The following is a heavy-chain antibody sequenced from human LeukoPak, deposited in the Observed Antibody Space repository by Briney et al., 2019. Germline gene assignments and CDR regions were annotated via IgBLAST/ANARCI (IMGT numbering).Heavy chain of an antibody. CDR3: TKDTIKWGSYRYFDY. CDR2: ISGSGGST. V-gene: IGHV3-23*01. J-gene: IGHJ4*02. D-gene: IGHD3-16*02. Sequence: GGSLRLSCAASGFTFSSYAMSWVRQAPGKGLEWVSAISGSGGSTYYADSVKGRFTISRDNSKNTLYLQMNSLRAEDTAVYYCTKDTIKWGSYRYFDYWGQGTLVTVSS. CDR1: GFTFSSYA.